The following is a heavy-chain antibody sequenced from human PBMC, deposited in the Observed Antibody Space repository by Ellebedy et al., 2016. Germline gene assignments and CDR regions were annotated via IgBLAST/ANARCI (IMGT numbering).Heavy chain of an antibody. J-gene: IGHJ4*02. CDR1: GFTFSSYS. V-gene: IGHV3-48*01. D-gene: IGHD3-3*01. CDR2: ISSSSSTI. Sequence: GGFLRLSXAASGFTFSSYSMNWVRQAPGKGLEWVSYISSSSSTIYYADSVKGRFTISRDNAKNSLFLQMNSLRVEDTAVYYCARDGSEWSRDYWGQGTLVTVSS. CDR3: ARDGSEWSRDY.